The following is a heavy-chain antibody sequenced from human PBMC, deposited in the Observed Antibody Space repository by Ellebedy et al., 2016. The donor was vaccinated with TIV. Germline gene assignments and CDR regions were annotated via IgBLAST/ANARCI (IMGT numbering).Heavy chain of an antibody. V-gene: IGHV1-18*04. CDR2: ISAYNGNT. CDR3: ARDVPADAAALLDY. J-gene: IGHJ4*02. Sequence: AASVKVSCKASGYPFLNYGVSWVRQAPGQGLEWVGWISAYNGNTKYGQKFQGRISLTTDTSMGTAYMELRSLRPDDTGVYFCARDVPADAAALLDYWGQGTRVTVSS. D-gene: IGHD2-2*01. CDR1: GYPFLNYG.